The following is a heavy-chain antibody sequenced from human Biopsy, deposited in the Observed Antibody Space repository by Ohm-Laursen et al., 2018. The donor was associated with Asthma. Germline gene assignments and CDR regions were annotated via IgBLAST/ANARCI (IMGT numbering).Heavy chain of an antibody. CDR3: ARGDSSGWSHYYFDY. D-gene: IGHD6-19*01. CDR2: ISYDGSNK. CDR1: GFTFSSYA. Sequence: SLRLSCTATGFTFSSYAMSWVRQAPGKGLGWVAVISYDGSNKYYADSVKGRFTISRDNSKNTLYLQMNSLRAEDTAVYYCARGDSSGWSHYYFDYWGQGTLVTVSS. V-gene: IGHV3-30*03. J-gene: IGHJ4*02.